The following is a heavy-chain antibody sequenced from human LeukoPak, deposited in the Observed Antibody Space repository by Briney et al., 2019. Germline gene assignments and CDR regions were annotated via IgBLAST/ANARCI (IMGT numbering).Heavy chain of an antibody. V-gene: IGHV4-39*01. CDR2: IYYSGST. D-gene: IGHD5-12*01. CDR1: DGSISSSSYY. CDR3: ASHLSGNLHSGYGG. J-gene: IGHJ4*02. Sequence: SETLSLTCTVSDGSISSSSYYWGWIRQPPGKGLEWIGTIYYSGSTYYNPSLKSRVTISVDTSKNQFSLKLSSVTAADTAMYYCASHLSGNLHSGYGGWGQGTLVTVSS.